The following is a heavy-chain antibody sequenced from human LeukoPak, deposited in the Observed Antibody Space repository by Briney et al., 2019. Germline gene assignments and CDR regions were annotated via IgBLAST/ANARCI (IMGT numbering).Heavy chain of an antibody. CDR3: ARDGDGRGYYGHFGA. CDR2: ISATSGTI. V-gene: IGHV3-48*02. J-gene: IGHJ5*02. D-gene: IGHD3-22*01. CDR1: GFTFSSYA. Sequence: PGGSLRLSCAASGFTFSSYAMSWVRQAPGKGLEWLSYISATSGTIYYAVSVKGRFTISRDNAKNSLYLQMNSLRDEDTALYYCARDGDGRGYYGHFGAWGRGTLVTVSS.